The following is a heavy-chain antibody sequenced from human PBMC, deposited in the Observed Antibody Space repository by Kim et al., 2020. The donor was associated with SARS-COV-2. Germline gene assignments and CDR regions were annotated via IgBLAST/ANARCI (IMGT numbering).Heavy chain of an antibody. CDR2: ISSNGGST. J-gene: IGHJ4*02. Sequence: GGSLRLSCSASGFTFSSYAMHWVRQAPGKGLEYVSAISSNGGSTYYADSVKGRFTISRDNSKNTLYLQMSSLRAEDTAVYYCVKDPYYYGSESPRFDYWGQGTLVTVSS. CDR1: GFTFSSYA. CDR3: VKDPYYYGSESPRFDY. V-gene: IGHV3-64D*06. D-gene: IGHD3-10*01.